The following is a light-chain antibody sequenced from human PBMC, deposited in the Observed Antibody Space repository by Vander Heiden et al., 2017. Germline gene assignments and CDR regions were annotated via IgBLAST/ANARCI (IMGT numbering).Light chain of an antibody. CDR2: KDS. CDR3: QTADGSGTYV. Sequence: SYELSQPPSVSVSPGQTARITCYGHVLQDQYAYWYQQKPGQAPVLLIYKDSERPSGIPERFSASTSGTTVTLTIIGVQAEDEADYYCQTADGSGTYVFGPGTTVTV. CDR1: VLQDQY. J-gene: IGLJ1*01. V-gene: IGLV3-25*03.